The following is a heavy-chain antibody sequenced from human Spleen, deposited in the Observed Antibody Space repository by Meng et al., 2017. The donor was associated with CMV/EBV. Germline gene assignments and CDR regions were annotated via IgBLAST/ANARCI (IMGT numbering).Heavy chain of an antibody. CDR1: GGSISGYY. CDR3: ARGVDFLSNDRPFDF. J-gene: IGHJ4*02. V-gene: IGHV4-59*01. Sequence: SETLSLTCTVSGGSISGYYWSWIRQPPGRGLEWIAYVYYSGTTNYNPSLKSRLTISVDTSSNQFSLNLTSVTAADTAVYYCARGVDFLSNDRPFDFWGQGTLVTVSS. D-gene: IGHD3-3*01. CDR2: VYYSGTT.